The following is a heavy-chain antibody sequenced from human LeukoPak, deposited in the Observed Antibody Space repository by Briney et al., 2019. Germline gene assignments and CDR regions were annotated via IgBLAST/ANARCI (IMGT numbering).Heavy chain of an antibody. J-gene: IGHJ5*02. CDR2: IIPIFGTA. D-gene: IGHD2-2*01. CDR1: GGTFSSYA. CDR3: ARDARHKYCSSAICYRGWFDP. V-gene: IGHV1-69*13. Sequence: GASVKVSCKASGGTFSSYAISWVRQAPGQGLEWMGGIIPIFGTANYAQKFQGRVTITADESTSTAYMELSSLRSEDTAVYYCARDARHKYCSSAICYRGWFDPWGQGTLVTVSS.